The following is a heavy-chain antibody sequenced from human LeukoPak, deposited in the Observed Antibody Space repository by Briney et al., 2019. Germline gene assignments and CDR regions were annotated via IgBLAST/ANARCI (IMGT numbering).Heavy chain of an antibody. J-gene: IGHJ4*02. CDR2: INPSGGST. CDR1: GYTFTSYY. Sequence: ASVKVSCKASGYTFTSYYMHWVRQAPGQGLEWMGIINPSGGSTSYAQKFQGRVTITADKSTSTAYMELSSLRSEDTAVYYCARDHAGYSSGWYPYFDYWGQGTLVTVSS. D-gene: IGHD6-19*01. CDR3: ARDHAGYSSGWYPYFDY. V-gene: IGHV1-46*01.